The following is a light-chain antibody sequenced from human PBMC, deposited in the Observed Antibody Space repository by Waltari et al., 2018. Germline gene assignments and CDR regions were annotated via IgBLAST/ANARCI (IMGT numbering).Light chain of an antibody. V-gene: IGKV3-15*01. CDR1: QTINSN. CDR3: QQYHKWPPYT. Sequence: ELVLTQSPATLSVSPGERATLSCRARQTINSNLAWYQQQPGQAPRLLIYGASTRAIGIPARFSGSGSGTEFTLTITSLQSEDFAVYFCQQYHKWPPYTFGQGTKLDI. CDR2: GAS. J-gene: IGKJ2*01.